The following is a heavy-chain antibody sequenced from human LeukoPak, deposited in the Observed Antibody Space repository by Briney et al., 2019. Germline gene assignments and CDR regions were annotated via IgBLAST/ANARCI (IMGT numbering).Heavy chain of an antibody. CDR3: ARDHLGSFDY. J-gene: IGHJ4*02. D-gene: IGHD3-16*01. V-gene: IGHV3-30-3*01. CDR2: ISYDGSNK. Sequence: GGSLRLSCAASGFTFSSYAMHWVRQAPGKGLGWVAVISYDGSNKYYADSVKGLFTISRDNSKNTLYLQMNSLRAEDTAVYYCARDHLGSFDYWGQGTLVTVSS. CDR1: GFTFSSYA.